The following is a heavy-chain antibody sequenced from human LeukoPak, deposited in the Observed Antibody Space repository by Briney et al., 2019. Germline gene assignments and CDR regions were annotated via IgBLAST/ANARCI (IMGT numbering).Heavy chain of an antibody. CDR2: ISSSSSYI. V-gene: IGHV3-21*01. D-gene: IGHD6-13*01. CDR1: GFTFSSYS. J-gene: IGHJ4*02. CDR3: ARIEWFSSRWYRDY. Sequence: PGGSLRLSCAASGFTFSSYSMNWVRHAPGKGLEGVSSISSSSSYIYYADSVKGRFTISRDNAKNSLYLQMNSLRAEDTAVYYCARIEWFSSRWYRDYWGQGTLVTVSS.